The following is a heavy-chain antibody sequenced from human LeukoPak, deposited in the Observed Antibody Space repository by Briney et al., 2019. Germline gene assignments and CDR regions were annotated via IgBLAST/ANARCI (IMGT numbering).Heavy chain of an antibody. V-gene: IGHV4-59*12. D-gene: IGHD3-3*01. CDR1: GGSISSYY. Sequence: PSETLSLTCTVSGGSISSYYWSWIRQPPGKGLEWIGYIYYTGSTNYDPSLKSRVTISVDTSKNQFSLKLSSVTAADTAVYYCAREVPTITIFGVVPGYFDYWGQGTLVTVSS. CDR3: AREVPTITIFGVVPGYFDY. CDR2: IYYTGST. J-gene: IGHJ4*02.